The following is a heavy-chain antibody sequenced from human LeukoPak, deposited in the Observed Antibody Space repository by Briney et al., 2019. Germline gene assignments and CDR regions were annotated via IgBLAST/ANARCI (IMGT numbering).Heavy chain of an antibody. CDR1: GFTFSTYA. D-gene: IGHD6-13*01. V-gene: IGHV3-23*01. CDR2: IGSVTET. Sequence: GGSLRLSCAASGFTFSTYAMSWVRQAPGKGPEWVSTIGSVTETFYAGSVKGRFTISRDDSKNTLYLQVNSLRAEDTAVYFCARVPLGAAGPYDYWGQGTLVTVSS. J-gene: IGHJ4*02. CDR3: ARVPLGAAGPYDY.